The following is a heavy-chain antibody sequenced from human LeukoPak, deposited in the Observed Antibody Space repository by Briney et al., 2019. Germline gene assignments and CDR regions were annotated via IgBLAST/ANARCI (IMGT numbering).Heavy chain of an antibody. D-gene: IGHD3-16*02. CDR3: ARAVPGDYVWGSYRYGAFDI. CDR1: GGSISSYY. V-gene: IGHV4-59*01. CDR2: IYYSGST. Sequence: SETLSLTCTVSGGSISSYYWSWLRQPPGKGLEWIGYIYYSGSTNYNPSLKSRVTISVDTSKNQSSLKLSSVTAADTAVYYCARAVPGDYVWGSYRYGAFDIWGQGTMVTVSS. J-gene: IGHJ3*02.